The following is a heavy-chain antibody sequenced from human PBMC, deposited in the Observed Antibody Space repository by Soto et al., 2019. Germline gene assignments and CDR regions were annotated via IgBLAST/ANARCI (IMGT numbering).Heavy chain of an antibody. V-gene: IGHV3-53*01. D-gene: IGHD3-22*01. Sequence: GGSLRLSCAASGFTVSSNYMSWVRQAPGKGLEWVSVIYSGGSTYYADSVKGRFTISRDNSKNTLYLQMNSLGAEDTAVYYCASTATYYYDSSGYYSSHYYYYGMDVWGQGTTVTVSS. CDR2: IYSGGST. CDR3: ASTATYYYDSSGYYSSHYYYYGMDV. J-gene: IGHJ6*02. CDR1: GFTVSSNY.